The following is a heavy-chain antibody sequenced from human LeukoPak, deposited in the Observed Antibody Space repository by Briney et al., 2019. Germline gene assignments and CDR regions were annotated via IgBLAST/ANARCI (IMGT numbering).Heavy chain of an antibody. CDR1: GGSISSYY. J-gene: IGHJ6*02. CDR2: IYYSGST. CDR3: ARHDGGGSPSSYYYGMDV. D-gene: IGHD2-15*01. Sequence: SETLSLTCTVSGGSISSYYWSWIRQPPGKGLEWIGYIYYSGSTNYNPSLKSRVTISVDTSNNQFSLKLSSVTAADTAVYYCARHDGGGSPSSYYYGMDVWGQGTTVTVSS. V-gene: IGHV4-59*08.